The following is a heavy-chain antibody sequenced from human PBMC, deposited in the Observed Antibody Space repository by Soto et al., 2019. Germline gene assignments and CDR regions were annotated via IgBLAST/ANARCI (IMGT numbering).Heavy chain of an antibody. CDR3: ARGYYDILTGYFHDAFDI. D-gene: IGHD3-9*01. V-gene: IGHV1-2*04. Sequence: ASVKVSCKASGYTFTGYYMHWVRQAPGQGLEWMGWINPNSGGTNYAQKFQGWVTMTRDTSISTAYMELSRLRSDDTAVYYCARGYYDILTGYFHDAFDIWGQGTMVTVSS. J-gene: IGHJ3*02. CDR1: GYTFTGYY. CDR2: INPNSGGT.